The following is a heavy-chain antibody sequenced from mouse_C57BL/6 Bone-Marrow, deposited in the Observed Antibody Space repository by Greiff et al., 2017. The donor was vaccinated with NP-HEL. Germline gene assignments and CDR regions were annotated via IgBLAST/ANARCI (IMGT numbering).Heavy chain of an antibody. Sequence: QVQLKQPGAELVKPGASVKMSCKASGYTFTSYWITWVKQRPGQGLEWIGDIYPGSGSTNYNEKFKSKATLTVDTSSSTAYMQLSSLTSEDSAVYYCARRGDIYYGNYAWFAYWGQGTLVTVSA. CDR1: GYTFTSYW. CDR2: IYPGSGST. V-gene: IGHV1-55*01. D-gene: IGHD2-1*01. J-gene: IGHJ3*01. CDR3: ARRGDIYYGNYAWFAY.